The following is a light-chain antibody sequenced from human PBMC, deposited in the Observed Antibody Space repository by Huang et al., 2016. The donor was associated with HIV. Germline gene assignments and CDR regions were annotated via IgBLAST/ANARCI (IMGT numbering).Light chain of an antibody. J-gene: IGKJ2*01. Sequence: DIQMTQSPSSLSAFVGDRVNITCRISHDINFYLNWYQQKPGKAPQLLIYAASSLQSGAPSRFTGGGSGTDFTLSISSLQPEDFGTYYCQESHSTPYTFGQGTKVEIK. V-gene: IGKV1-39*01. CDR1: HDINFY. CDR2: AAS. CDR3: QESHSTPYT.